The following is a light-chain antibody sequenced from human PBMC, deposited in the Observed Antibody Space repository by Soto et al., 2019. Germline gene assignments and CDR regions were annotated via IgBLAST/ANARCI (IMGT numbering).Light chain of an antibody. CDR1: RFNIGSGYD. CDR2: GNT. Sequence: QSVLTQPPSVSGAPGQRVTISCTGSRFNIGSGYDVHWYQQLPGTAPKLLIYGNTNRPSGVPDRFSASKSGTSASLAITGLQAEDEADYYCQSYDSSLSGHVVFGGGTKLTVL. CDR3: QSYDSSLSGHVV. J-gene: IGLJ2*01. V-gene: IGLV1-40*01.